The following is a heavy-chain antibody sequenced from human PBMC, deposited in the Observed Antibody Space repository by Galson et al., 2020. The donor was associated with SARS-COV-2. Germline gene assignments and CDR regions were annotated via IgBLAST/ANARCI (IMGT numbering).Heavy chain of an antibody. J-gene: IGHJ6*02. CDR3: ARLRYVSYGMDV. CDR1: GFTFSSYG. V-gene: IGHV3-74*01. Sequence: GGSLRLSCAASGFTFSSYGMHWVRQAPGKGLVWVSRINSDGSSTSYADSVKGRFTISRDNAKNTLYLQMNSLRAEDTAVYYCARLRYVSYGMDVWGQGTTVTVSS. D-gene: IGHD3-16*01. CDR2: INSDGSST.